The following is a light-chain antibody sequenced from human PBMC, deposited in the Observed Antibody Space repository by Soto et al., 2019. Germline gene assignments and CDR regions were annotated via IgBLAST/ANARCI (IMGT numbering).Light chain of an antibody. J-gene: IGKJ1*01. CDR1: QAISTW. V-gene: IGKV1D-12*01. Sequence: DIKMTQSPSSVSASVGDRVTITCRASQAISTWLAWYQQKPGKAPKLLIYAASNLQTGVPSRFSGSGSGTDFTLTISRLQPEDFATYYCQQANSFPRTFGQGTKVEIK. CDR2: AAS. CDR3: QQANSFPRT.